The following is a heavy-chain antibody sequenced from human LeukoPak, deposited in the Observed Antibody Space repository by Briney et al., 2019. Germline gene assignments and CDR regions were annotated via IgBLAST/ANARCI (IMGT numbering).Heavy chain of an antibody. D-gene: IGHD3-22*01. Sequence: SQTLSLTCTVSGGSISSGGYYWSWIRQHPGRGLEWIGYIYYSGSTDYNPSLKSRVTMSVDTSKNQFPLKLSSVTAADTAVYYCARGYYDGSGYYPFWGQGTLVTVSS. V-gene: IGHV4-31*03. J-gene: IGHJ4*02. CDR1: GGSISSGGYY. CDR3: ARGYYDGSGYYPF. CDR2: IYYSGST.